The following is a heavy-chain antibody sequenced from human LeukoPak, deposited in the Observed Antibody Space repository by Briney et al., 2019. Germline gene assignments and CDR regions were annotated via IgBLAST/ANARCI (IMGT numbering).Heavy chain of an antibody. CDR1: GFTFSSYS. CDR2: ISCSSSTI. V-gene: IGHV3-48*01. D-gene: IGHD6-13*01. J-gene: IGHJ3*02. Sequence: GPSLGLLCAASGFTFSSYSMNWVRQAPGKGLEWVSYISCSSSTIYYADSVKGRFTISRDNAKNSLYLQLNSLRAEDTAVYYCARDRGIAAADLAENDAFDIWGQATMATVSS. CDR3: ARDRGIAAADLAENDAFDI.